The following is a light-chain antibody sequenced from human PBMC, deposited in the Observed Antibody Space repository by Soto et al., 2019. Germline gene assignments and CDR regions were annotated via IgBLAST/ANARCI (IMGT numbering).Light chain of an antibody. Sequence: DIQMTQSPSTLSGSVGDRVTITCRASQTISSWLAWYQQKPGKAPKLLIYKASTLKSGVPSRFSGSGSGTEFTLTISSLQPDDFATYYCQQSYSTPRTFGHGTK. CDR3: QQSYSTPRT. J-gene: IGKJ2*01. V-gene: IGKV1-5*03. CDR2: KAS. CDR1: QTISSW.